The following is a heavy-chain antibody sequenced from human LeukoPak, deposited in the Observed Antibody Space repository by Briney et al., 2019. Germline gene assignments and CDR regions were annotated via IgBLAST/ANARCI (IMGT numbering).Heavy chain of an antibody. Sequence: GGSLRLSCAASGFTFSTYGMHWVRQAPGKGLEWVAVISYGGSNQYYADSVKGRFTISRDNSKNTLYLQMNSLRGEDTAVYYCAKGRSGSYYYGVDVWGQGATVSVSS. V-gene: IGHV3-30*18. CDR2: ISYGGSNQ. CDR3: AKGRSGSYYYGVDV. CDR1: GFTFSTYG. J-gene: IGHJ6*02. D-gene: IGHD3-10*01.